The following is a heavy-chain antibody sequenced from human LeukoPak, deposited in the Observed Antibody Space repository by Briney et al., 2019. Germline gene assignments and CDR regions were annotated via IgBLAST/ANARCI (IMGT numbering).Heavy chain of an antibody. J-gene: IGHJ4*02. CDR3: ARKSIAAAGFFDY. Sequence: GGSLRLSCAASGFTFSSYGMHWVRQAPGKGLEWVAVISYDGSNKYYADSVKGRFTISRDNSKNTLYLQMNSLRAEDTAVYYCARKSIAAAGFFDYWGQGTLVTVSS. D-gene: IGHD6-13*01. CDR2: ISYDGSNK. V-gene: IGHV3-30*03. CDR1: GFTFSSYG.